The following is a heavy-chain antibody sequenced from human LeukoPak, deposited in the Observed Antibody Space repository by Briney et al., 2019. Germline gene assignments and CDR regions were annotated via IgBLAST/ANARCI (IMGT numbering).Heavy chain of an antibody. CDR1: GFTFTNAW. CDR3: TTVWFDP. V-gene: IGHV3-15*01. Sequence: GGSLRLSCAASGFTFTNAWMSWVRQAPGKGLEWVGRIKRKTEGGTTDYAAPVKGRFTISRDDSENTLYPQMNSLKIEDTAVYYCTTVWFDPWGQGTLVTVSS. CDR2: IKRKTEGGTT. J-gene: IGHJ5*02.